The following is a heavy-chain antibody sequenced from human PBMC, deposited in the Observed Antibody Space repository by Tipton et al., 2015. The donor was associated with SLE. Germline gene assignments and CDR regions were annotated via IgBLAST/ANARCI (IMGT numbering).Heavy chain of an antibody. CDR1: GFTFSSYS. J-gene: IGHJ4*02. D-gene: IGHD4-23*01. Sequence: GSLRLSCAASGFTFSSYSMNWARQAPGKGLEWVSSISSSSSYIYYADSVKGRFTISRDNAKNSLYLQMNSLRAEDTAVYYCARDGGPIPFDYWGQGTLVTVSS. V-gene: IGHV3-21*03. CDR3: ARDGGPIPFDY. CDR2: ISSSSSYI.